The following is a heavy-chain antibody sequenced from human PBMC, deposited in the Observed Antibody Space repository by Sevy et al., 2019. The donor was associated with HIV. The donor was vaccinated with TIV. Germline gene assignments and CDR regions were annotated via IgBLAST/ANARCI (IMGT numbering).Heavy chain of an antibody. D-gene: IGHD3-10*01. CDR2: TYYRSKWYN. Sequence: SQTLSLTCAISGDSVSSNSAAWNWIRQSPSRGLEWLRRTYYRSKWYNDYAVSVKSRITINPDTSKNQFSLQLNSVTPEDTAVYYCARDKYYYGSGSYYTGGYYYYYGMDVWGQGTTVTVSS. V-gene: IGHV6-1*01. CDR3: ARDKYYYGSGSYYTGGYYYYYGMDV. CDR1: GDSVSSNSAA. J-gene: IGHJ6*02.